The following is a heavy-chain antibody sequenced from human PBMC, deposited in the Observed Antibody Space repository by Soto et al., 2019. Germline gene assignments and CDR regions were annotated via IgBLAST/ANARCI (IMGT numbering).Heavy chain of an antibody. V-gene: IGHV1-69*13. Sequence: ASVKVSCKASGGTFSSYAISWVRQAPGQGLEWMGGIIPIFGTANYAQKFQGRVTITADESTSTAYMELSSLRSEDTAVYYCARSIYYDSSGYPYDFDYWGQGTLVTVS. CDR2: IIPIFGTA. D-gene: IGHD3-22*01. CDR3: ARSIYYDSSGYPYDFDY. J-gene: IGHJ4*02. CDR1: GGTFSSYA.